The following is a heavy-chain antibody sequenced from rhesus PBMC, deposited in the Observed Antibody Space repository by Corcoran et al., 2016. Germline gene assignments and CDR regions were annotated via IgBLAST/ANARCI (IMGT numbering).Heavy chain of an antibody. Sequence: QVQLQESGPGVVKPSETLSLTCAVSGGSISDSYRWNWIRQTPGKGLEWIGYIYGSTMNTNYNPSLKSRVTISEDTSKTQFSLKLTSVTAADTAFYYCARLSSGWSPPFDFWGQGVLVTVSS. V-gene: IGHV4S10*01. CDR1: GGSISDSYR. CDR3: ARLSSGWSPPFDF. D-gene: IGHD6S26*01. CDR2: IYGSTMNT. J-gene: IGHJ4*01.